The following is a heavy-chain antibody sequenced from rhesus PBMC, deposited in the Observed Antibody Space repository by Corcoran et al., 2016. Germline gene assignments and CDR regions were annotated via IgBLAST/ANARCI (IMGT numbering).Heavy chain of an antibody. Sequence: QVQLQESGPGLVKPSETLSLTCAVSGGSFSSSWWSWIRQPPGKGLEWIWEINGNVGSTNYNPSLKSRVTVSKDASKTQFSLRVSSVTAADTAVYYCARSPRNTVTIDYWGQGVLVTVSS. CDR2: INGNVGST. CDR1: GGSFSSSW. CDR3: ARSPRNTVTIDY. V-gene: IGHV4-80*01. J-gene: IGHJ4*01. D-gene: IGHD4-23*01.